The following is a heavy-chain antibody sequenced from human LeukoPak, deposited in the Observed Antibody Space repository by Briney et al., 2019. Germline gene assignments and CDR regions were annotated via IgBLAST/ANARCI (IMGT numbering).Heavy chain of an antibody. J-gene: IGHJ4*02. CDR1: GFTFTSYA. V-gene: IGHV3-23*01. D-gene: IGHD1-26*01. CDR2: ISGSGVST. CDR3: AKDGPLVGPYYFDY. Sequence: GGSLRLSCAASGFTFTSYAMNWVRQAPGKGLEWVSAISGSGVSTYYADSVKGRYTISRDNSKNMLYLQMNSLRAEDTAVYYCAKDGPLVGPYYFDYWGQGTLVTVSS.